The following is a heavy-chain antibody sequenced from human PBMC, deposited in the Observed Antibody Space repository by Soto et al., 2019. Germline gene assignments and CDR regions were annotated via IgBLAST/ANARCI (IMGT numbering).Heavy chain of an antibody. CDR2: ISAYNGNT. D-gene: IGHD4-17*01. V-gene: IGHV1-18*01. CDR1: GYTFTSYG. CDR3: ARDLPVTTQTFIDY. Sequence: GASVKVSCKASGYTFTSYGISWVRQAPGQGLEWMGWISAYNGNTNYAQKLQGRVTMTTDTSTSTAYMELRSLRSDDTAVYYCARDLPVTTQTFIDYWGQGTLVTVSS. J-gene: IGHJ4*02.